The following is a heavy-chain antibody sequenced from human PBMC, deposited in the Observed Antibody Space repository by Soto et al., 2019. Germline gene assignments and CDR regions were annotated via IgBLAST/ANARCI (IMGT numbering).Heavy chain of an antibody. V-gene: IGHV4-31*11. CDR3: ARDTYYYDSSGYYNYYGMDV. Sequence: PSETLSLTCAVSGGSISSGGYYWSWIRQHPGKGQEWIGYIYYSGSTYYNPSLKSRVTISVDTSKNQFSLKLSSVTAADTAVYYCARDTYYYDSSGYYNYYGMDVWGQGTTVTVSS. J-gene: IGHJ6*02. CDR2: IYYSGST. CDR1: GGSISSGGYY. D-gene: IGHD3-22*01.